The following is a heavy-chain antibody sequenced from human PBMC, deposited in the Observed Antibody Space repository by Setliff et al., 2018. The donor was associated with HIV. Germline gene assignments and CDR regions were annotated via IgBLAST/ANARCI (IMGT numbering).Heavy chain of an antibody. CDR1: GGSFNDYY. V-gene: IGHV4-34*01. J-gene: IGHJ4*02. Sequence: AETLSLTCAVYGGSFNDYYWTWIRQPPGKGLEWIREIDHSGNIKYQASLKSRVTISKDTSKNQISLKLRSVTAADTAVYYCARGLNYYGSGSYLPLGYWGQGTLVTVSS. D-gene: IGHD3-10*01. CDR3: ARGLNYYGSGSYLPLGY. CDR2: IDHSGNI.